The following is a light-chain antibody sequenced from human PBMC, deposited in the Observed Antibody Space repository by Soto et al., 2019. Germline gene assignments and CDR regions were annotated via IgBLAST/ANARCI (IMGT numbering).Light chain of an antibody. J-gene: IGKJ4*01. CDR1: QSIADW. CDR2: KAS. V-gene: IGKV1-5*03. CDR3: QQYVDYPLT. Sequence: DIHMTQSPSTLSASLGDRVTIPCRASQSIADWLAWYQQKPGKAPKLLIYKASTLESGVPSRFSGSGSGTELTLTISSLQPDDFATYSCQQYVDYPLTFGGGTKVDI.